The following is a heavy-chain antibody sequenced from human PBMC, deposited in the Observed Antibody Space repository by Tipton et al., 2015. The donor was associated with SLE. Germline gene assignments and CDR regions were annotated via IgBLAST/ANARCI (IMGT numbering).Heavy chain of an antibody. J-gene: IGHJ4*02. Sequence: TLSLTCTVSGGSINSGIYSWVWTRHPPGKGLEWIGHFYSSGSAYYNPSLKSRVTISLHTSKNQFSLKLRSVTAADTAVYYCASLNVVATIASFWGPGTLVPVPP. V-gene: IGHV4-39*07. D-gene: IGHD5-12*01. CDR2: FYSSGSA. CDR3: ASLNVVATIASF. CDR1: GGSINSGIYS.